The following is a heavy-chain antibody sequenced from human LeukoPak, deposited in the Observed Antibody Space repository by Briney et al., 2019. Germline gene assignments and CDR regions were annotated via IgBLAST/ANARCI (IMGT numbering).Heavy chain of an antibody. J-gene: IGHJ4*02. V-gene: IGHV3-30*18. CDR2: ISYDGSDK. Sequence: GRSLRLSCAASGFDFSVYGMHWARQAPGKGPDWLAVISYDGSDKYYADSVKGRFTISRDNSKNTLYLQMNTLRTEDTAVYYCAKSGCSSTSCYLNYWGPGTLVTVSS. CDR1: GFDFSVYG. CDR3: AKSGCSSTSCYLNY. D-gene: IGHD2-2*01.